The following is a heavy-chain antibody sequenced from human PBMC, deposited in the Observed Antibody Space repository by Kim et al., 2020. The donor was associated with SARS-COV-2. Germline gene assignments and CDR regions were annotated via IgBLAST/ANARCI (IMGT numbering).Heavy chain of an antibody. V-gene: IGHV3-7*01. CDR3: ARDSGDSGQWELLLGGYYYYGMDV. CDR1: GFTFSSYW. CDR2: IKQDGSDK. J-gene: IGHJ6*02. Sequence: GGSLRLSCAASGFTFSSYWMSWVRQAPGKGLEWVANIKQDGSDKYYVDSVKGRFTISRDNAKNSLYLQMNSLRAEDTAVYYCARDSGDSGQWELLLGGYYYYGMDVWGQGTTVTASS. D-gene: IGHD1-26*01.